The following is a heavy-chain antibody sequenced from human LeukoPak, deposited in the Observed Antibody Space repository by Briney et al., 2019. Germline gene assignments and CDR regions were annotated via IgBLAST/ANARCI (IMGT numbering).Heavy chain of an antibody. Sequence: GRSLRLSCAASGFTFSSYGMHWVRQAPGKGLEWVAVIWYDGSNKYYADSVKGRFTISRDNSKNTLYLQMNSLRAEDTAVYYCAREVEIYYYYGMDVWGQGTTVTVSS. CDR2: IWYDGSNK. CDR3: AREVEIYYYYGMDV. V-gene: IGHV3-33*01. J-gene: IGHJ6*02. CDR1: GFTFSSYG.